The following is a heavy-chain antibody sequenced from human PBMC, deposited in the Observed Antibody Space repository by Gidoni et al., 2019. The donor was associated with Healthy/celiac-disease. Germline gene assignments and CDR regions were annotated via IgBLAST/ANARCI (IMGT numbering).Heavy chain of an antibody. CDR3: ARGPLGYSSSWFRY. V-gene: IGHV4-34*01. D-gene: IGHD6-13*01. CDR2: INHSGRT. Sequence: QVQLQQWGAGLLKPSETLSLTCAVYGGSFSGYYWSWIRQPPGKGLEWIGEINHSGRTNYNPSLKSRDTISVDTSKNQFSLKLSSVTAADTAVYYCARGPLGYSSSWFRYWGQGTLVTVSS. J-gene: IGHJ4*02. CDR1: GGSFSGYY.